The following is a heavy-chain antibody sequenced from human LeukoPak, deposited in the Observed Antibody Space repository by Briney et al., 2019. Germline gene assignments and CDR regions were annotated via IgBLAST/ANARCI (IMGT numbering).Heavy chain of an antibody. CDR3: ARGPFEMGYSGYDPTYYYYGMDV. J-gene: IGHJ6*02. D-gene: IGHD5-12*01. CDR1: GFTFSSYA. Sequence: GGSLRLSCAASGFTFSSYAMHCVRQAPGKGLEWVAVISYDGSNKYYADSVKGRFTISRDNSKNTLYLQMNSLRAEDTAVYYCARGPFEMGYSGYDPTYYYYGMDVWGQGTTVTVSS. CDR2: ISYDGSNK. V-gene: IGHV3-30*04.